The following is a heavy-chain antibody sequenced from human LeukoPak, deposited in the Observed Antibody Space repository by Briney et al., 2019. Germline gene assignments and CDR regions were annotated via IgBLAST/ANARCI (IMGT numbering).Heavy chain of an antibody. V-gene: IGHV1-2*02. CDR1: GYSFVGYY. J-gene: IGHJ1*01. D-gene: IGHD5-12*01. Sequence: ASVKVFCKASGYSFVGYYLHWVRQAPGQGLEWMSWTDPYTGNTHYAQRFQGRLTVTRDTSISTTYMELSWLTSDDTAMYYCAREYSASEHWGQGTLVTVSS. CDR2: TDPYTGNT. CDR3: AREYSASEH.